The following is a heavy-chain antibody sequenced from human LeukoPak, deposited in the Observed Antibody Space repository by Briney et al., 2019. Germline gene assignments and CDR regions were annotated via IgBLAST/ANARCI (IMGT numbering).Heavy chain of an antibody. V-gene: IGHV4-34*01. CDR1: GGSCDDYY. CDR3: ARGRDRSKAGDL. Sequence: PSETLSLTCAVHGGSCDDYYCSWIRQPPGKGLEWIGEIHPHGIFYYNSSLVSRVTISIYTSKSQFSLRLTSVTAADTAFYYCARGRDRSKAGDLWGQGSLVTVSS. D-gene: IGHD5-24*01. CDR2: IHPHGIF. J-gene: IGHJ5*02.